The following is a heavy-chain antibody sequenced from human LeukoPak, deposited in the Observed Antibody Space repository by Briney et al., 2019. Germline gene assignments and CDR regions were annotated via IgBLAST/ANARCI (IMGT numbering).Heavy chain of an antibody. CDR1: GYTFTNYG. CDR2: INPHSGGT. CDR3: ASGSASSGTGGY. J-gene: IGHJ4*02. D-gene: IGHD3-10*01. Sequence: ASVTVSCKASGYTFTNYGINWVRLAPGQGLEWMGWINPHSGGTNYAQEFQGRVIMTRDTSISTAYMELSRLRFDDTAVYYCASGSASSGTGGYWGQGTLVTVSS. V-gene: IGHV1-2*02.